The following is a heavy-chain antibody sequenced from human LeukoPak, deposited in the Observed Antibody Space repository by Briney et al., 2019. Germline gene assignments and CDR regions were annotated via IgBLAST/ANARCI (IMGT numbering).Heavy chain of an antibody. D-gene: IGHD3-22*01. V-gene: IGHV3-30*04. CDR3: ARGGVTGCYDSSGYYPFDY. CDR2: ISYDGSNK. CDR1: GFTFSSYA. Sequence: PGGSLRLSCAASGFTFSSYAMHWVRQAPGKGLEWVAVISYDGSNKYYADSVKGRFTISRDNSKNTLYLQMNSLRAEDTAVYYCARGGVTGCYDSSGYYPFDYWGQGTLVTVSS. J-gene: IGHJ4*02.